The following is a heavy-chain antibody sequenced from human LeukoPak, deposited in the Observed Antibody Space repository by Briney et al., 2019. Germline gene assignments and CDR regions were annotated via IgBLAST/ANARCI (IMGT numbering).Heavy chain of an antibody. V-gene: IGHV1-2*02. J-gene: IGHJ3*01. Sequence: ASVKVSCKASGYSFTDYYIHWVRQAPGQGLEWMGWIYPNSGVTNYAQSFQGRVTVTRDTSISAAYMDLNSLTSDDTAVYFCVRDVRAGRNDAFDVWGQGTMVTVSS. CDR3: VRDVRAGRNDAFDV. CDR1: GYSFTDYY. D-gene: IGHD1-14*01. CDR2: IYPNSGVT.